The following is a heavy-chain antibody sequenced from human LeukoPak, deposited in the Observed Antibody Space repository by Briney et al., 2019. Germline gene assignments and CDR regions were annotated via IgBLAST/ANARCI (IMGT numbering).Heavy chain of an antibody. D-gene: IGHD6-19*01. J-gene: IGHJ4*02. CDR3: ARDREAVAGTSDY. Sequence: GASVKVSCKASGYTFTGYYMHWVRQAPGQGLEWMGRINPNSGGTNYAQKFQGRVTMTRDTSISTAYMELSRLRSDDTAVYYCARDREAVAGTSDYWGQGTLVTVSS. V-gene: IGHV1-2*06. CDR1: GYTFTGYY. CDR2: INPNSGGT.